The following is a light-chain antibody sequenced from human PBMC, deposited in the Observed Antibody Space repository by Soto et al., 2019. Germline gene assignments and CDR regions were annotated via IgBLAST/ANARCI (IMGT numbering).Light chain of an antibody. CDR1: QTINNR. Sequence: IKMTQSPSTLSAYVGDRVTIPCRASQTINNRLAWYQQKPGKAPKLLIYDVSTLESGVPSRFSGSGSGTEFTLTISSLQPDDFATYYCQHYNSYSEASGQGTIVDI. V-gene: IGKV1-5*01. CDR3: QHYNSYSEA. CDR2: DVS. J-gene: IGKJ1*01.